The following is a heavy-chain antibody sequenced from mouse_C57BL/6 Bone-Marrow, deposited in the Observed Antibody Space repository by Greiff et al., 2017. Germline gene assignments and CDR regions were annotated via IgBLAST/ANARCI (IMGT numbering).Heavy chain of an antibody. V-gene: IGHV1-80*01. D-gene: IGHD1-1*01. CDR1: GYAFSSYW. CDR2: IYPGDGDT. Sequence: VQLQESGAELVKPGASVKISCKASGYAFSSYWMNWVQQRPGKGLEWIGQIYPGDGDTNYNGKFKGQATLTADKSSSTAYMQLSSLTSEDSAVYFCARNPDYYGSSYKYAMYYWGQGTSVTVSS. J-gene: IGHJ4*01. CDR3: ARNPDYYGSSYKYAMYY.